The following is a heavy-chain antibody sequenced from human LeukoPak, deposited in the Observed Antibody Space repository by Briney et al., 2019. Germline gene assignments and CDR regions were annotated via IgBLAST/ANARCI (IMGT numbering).Heavy chain of an antibody. D-gene: IGHD3-10*01. CDR3: ARRYYYGSGSYDI. CDR2: IYHSGST. CDR1: GYSISSGYY. J-gene: IGHJ3*02. Sequence: PSETLSLTCAVSGYSISSGYYWGWIRQPPGKGLEWIGSIYHSGSTYYNPSLKSRVTISVDTSKNQFSLKLSSVTAADTAVYYCARRYYYGSGSYDIWGQGTMVTVSS. V-gene: IGHV4-38-2*01.